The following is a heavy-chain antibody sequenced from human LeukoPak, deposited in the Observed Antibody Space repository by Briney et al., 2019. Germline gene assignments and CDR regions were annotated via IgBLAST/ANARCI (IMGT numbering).Heavy chain of an antibody. J-gene: IGHJ6*02. Sequence: SETLSLTCTVSGGSISSYYWSWIRQPPGKGLEWIGYIYYSGSTNYNPSLKSRVTISVDTSKNQFSLKLSSVTAADTAVYYCARHNYWGSGFGMDVWGQGTTVTVSS. CDR1: GGSISSYY. CDR3: ARHNYWGSGFGMDV. V-gene: IGHV4-59*08. CDR2: IYYSGST. D-gene: IGHD3-22*01.